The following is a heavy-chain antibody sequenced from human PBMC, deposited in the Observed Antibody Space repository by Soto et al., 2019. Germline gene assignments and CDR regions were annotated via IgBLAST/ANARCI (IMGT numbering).Heavy chain of an antibody. Sequence: ASVKVSCKASGYTFTGYYMHWVRQAPGQGIEWMGWINPNSGGTNYAQKFQGWVTMTRDTSISTAYMELSRLRSDDTAVYYCARDLIGPATASYYYYYGMDVWGQGTTVTVSS. J-gene: IGHJ6*02. CDR2: INPNSGGT. D-gene: IGHD2-21*02. CDR3: ARDLIGPATASYYYYYGMDV. CDR1: GYTFTGYY. V-gene: IGHV1-2*04.